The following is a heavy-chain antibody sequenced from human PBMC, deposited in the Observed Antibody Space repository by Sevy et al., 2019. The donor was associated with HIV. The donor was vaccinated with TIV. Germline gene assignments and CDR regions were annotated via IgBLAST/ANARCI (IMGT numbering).Heavy chain of an antibody. J-gene: IGHJ6*02. D-gene: IGHD3-10*01. CDR2: VSAYNGNT. Sequence: ASVKVSCESSGHTFTNYGISWVRQAPGQGLEWMGWVSAYNGNTNYAQKLQGRVTMTTDTSTSTAYMELRSLRSDDTAVYYCARDSIPMVQGVIITPYYYGMDVWGQGTTVTVSS. CDR1: GHTFTNYG. V-gene: IGHV1-18*01. CDR3: ARDSIPMVQGVIITPYYYGMDV.